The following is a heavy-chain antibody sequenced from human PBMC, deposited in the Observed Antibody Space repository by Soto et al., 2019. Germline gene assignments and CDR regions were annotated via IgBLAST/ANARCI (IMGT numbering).Heavy chain of an antibody. D-gene: IGHD6-13*01. CDR2: IYYSGST. CDR1: GCSISSGDYY. J-gene: IGHJ5*02. V-gene: IGHV4-30-4*01. CDR3: ARERPDGSRLDP. Sequence: PSETLSLTCTFSGCSISSGDYYWSWIRKPPGKGLEWIGYIYYSGSTYYNPSLKSRVTISVDTSKNQFSLKLSSVTAADTAVYYCARERPDGSRLDPWGQGTLVTVS.